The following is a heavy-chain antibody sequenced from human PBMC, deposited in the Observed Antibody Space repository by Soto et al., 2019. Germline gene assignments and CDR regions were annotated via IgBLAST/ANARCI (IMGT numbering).Heavy chain of an antibody. V-gene: IGHV1-2*04. CDR1: GYTFTGYY. CDR2: INPNSGGT. CDR3: ARALPGDCSSTSCPVPYFDY. J-gene: IGHJ4*02. Sequence: QVQLVQSGAEVKKPGASVKVSCKASGYTFTGYYMHWVRQAPGQGLEWMGWINPNSGGTNYAQKFQGWVTMIRDTSISTAYMELSRLRSDDTAVYYCARALPGDCSSTSCPVPYFDYWGQGTLVTVSS. D-gene: IGHD2-2*01.